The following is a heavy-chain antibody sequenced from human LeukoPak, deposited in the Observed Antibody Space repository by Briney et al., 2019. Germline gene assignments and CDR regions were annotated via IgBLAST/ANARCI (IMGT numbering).Heavy chain of an antibody. V-gene: IGHV5-51*01. J-gene: IGHJ4*02. CDR2: IYPGNSDT. CDR1: GYSFTSYW. Sequence: GESLKISCQGCGYSFTSYWIGWVRQMPGKGLEWMGIIYPGNSDTRYSPSFQGQVTISADMSISTAYLQWSSLKASDTAMYYCARRGSGWTVDYWGQGTLVTVSS. CDR3: ARRGSGWTVDY. D-gene: IGHD6-19*01.